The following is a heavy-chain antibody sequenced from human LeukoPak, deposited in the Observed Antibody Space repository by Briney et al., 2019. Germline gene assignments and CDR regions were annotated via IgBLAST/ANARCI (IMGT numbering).Heavy chain of an antibody. Sequence: PGGSLRLSCAASGFTFSSYEMNWVRQAPGKGLEWVSYISSSGSTIYYADSVKGRFTISRDNAKNSLYLQMNSLRAEDTAVYYCARVVAFYYDFWSGYSYDAFDIGGQGTMVTVSS. CDR1: GFTFSSYE. D-gene: IGHD3-3*01. V-gene: IGHV3-48*03. CDR2: ISSSGSTI. CDR3: ARVVAFYYDFWSGYSYDAFDI. J-gene: IGHJ3*02.